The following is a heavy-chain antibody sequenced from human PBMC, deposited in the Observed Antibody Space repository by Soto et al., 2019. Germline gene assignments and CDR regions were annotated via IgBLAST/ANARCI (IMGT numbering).Heavy chain of an antibody. CDR2: ISSSSSTI. D-gene: IGHD3-22*01. CDR3: ARNYYDSSGYFDY. J-gene: IGHJ4*02. Sequence: GGSLRLSCAASGFTFSSYSMNWVRQAPGKGLEWVSYISSSSSTIYYADSVKGRFTLSRDNAKNSLYLKMNSLRDEDMALYYCARNYYDSSGYFDYWGQGTLVTVSS. V-gene: IGHV3-48*02. CDR1: GFTFSSYS.